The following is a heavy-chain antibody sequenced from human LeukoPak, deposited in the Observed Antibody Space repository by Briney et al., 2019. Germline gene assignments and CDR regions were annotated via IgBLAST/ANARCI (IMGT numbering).Heavy chain of an antibody. J-gene: IGHJ4*01. D-gene: IGHD4-11*01. V-gene: IGHV3-66*02. CDR2: IYSGGST. Sequence: GGSLRLSCAASGFTVSSNYMSWVPQAPGKGLEWVSVIYSGGSTYYADSVKGRFTISRDNSKNTLYLQMNSLRAEDTAVYYCARMSTVATYFDYWGPGTRVTVSS. CDR3: ARMSTVATYFDY. CDR1: GFTVSSNY.